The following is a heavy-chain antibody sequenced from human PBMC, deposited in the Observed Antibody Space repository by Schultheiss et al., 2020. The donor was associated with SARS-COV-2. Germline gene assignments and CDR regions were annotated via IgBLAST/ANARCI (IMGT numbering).Heavy chain of an antibody. J-gene: IGHJ4*02. D-gene: IGHD3-10*01. V-gene: IGHV4-34*01. CDR1: GGSFSGYY. CDR2: INHSGST. Sequence: SETLSLTCAVYGGSFSGYYWSWIRQPPGKGLEWIGEINHSGSTNYNPSLKSRVTISVDTPKNQFSLKVSSVTAADTAVYYCARARLWFGELHYDYWGQGTLVTVSS. CDR3: ARARLWFGELHYDY.